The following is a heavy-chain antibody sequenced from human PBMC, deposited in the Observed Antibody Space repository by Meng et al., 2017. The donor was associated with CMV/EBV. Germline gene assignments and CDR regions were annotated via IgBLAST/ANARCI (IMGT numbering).Heavy chain of an antibody. CDR1: GFTFSSYW. J-gene: IGHJ4*02. Sequence: SCAASGFTFSSYWMSWVRQAPGKGLEWVANIKQDGSEKYYVDSVKGRFTISRDNAKNSLYLQMNSLRAEDTAVYYCAREPLRSIVVVPAATDVWFDYWGQGTLVTVSS. V-gene: IGHV3-7*01. D-gene: IGHD2-2*01. CDR2: IKQDGSEK. CDR3: AREPLRSIVVVPAATDVWFDY.